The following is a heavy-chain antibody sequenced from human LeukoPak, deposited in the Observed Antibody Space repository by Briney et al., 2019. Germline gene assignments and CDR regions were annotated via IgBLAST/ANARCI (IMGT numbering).Heavy chain of an antibody. CDR3: ARDARRTQNYDFWSGYSEYYFDY. CDR2: IFYSGST. CDR1: GGSISTSNYY. Sequence: SETLSLTCTVSGGSISTSNYYWGWIRQPPGKGLEWIGNIFYSGSTYYSPSLKSRVTISLDTSRNQFSLKVTSVTAADTAVYYCARDARRTQNYDFWSGYSEYYFDYWGQGTLVTVSS. J-gene: IGHJ4*02. D-gene: IGHD3-3*01. V-gene: IGHV4-39*07.